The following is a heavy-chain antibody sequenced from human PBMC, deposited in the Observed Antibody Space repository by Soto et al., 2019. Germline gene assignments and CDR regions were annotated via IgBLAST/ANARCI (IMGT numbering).Heavy chain of an antibody. CDR2: INWNGGST. CDR1: GFTFDDYG. CDR3: ARGGYYDFWSGQRADYYYYYMDV. D-gene: IGHD3-3*01. J-gene: IGHJ6*03. V-gene: IGHV3-20*01. Sequence: GGSLRLSCAASGFTFDDYGMSWVRQAPGKGLEWVSGINWNGGSTGYADSVKGRFTISRDNAKNSLYLQMNSLRAEDTALYHCARGGYYDFWSGQRADYYYYYMDVWGKGTTVTVSS.